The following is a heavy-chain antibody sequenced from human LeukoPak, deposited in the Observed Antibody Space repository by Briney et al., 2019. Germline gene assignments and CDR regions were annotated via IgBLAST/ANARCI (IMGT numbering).Heavy chain of an antibody. CDR2: IIPILGTA. V-gene: IGHV1-69*04. D-gene: IGHD3-16*02. CDR1: GGTFSSYA. J-gene: IGHJ4*02. Sequence: ASVKVSCKASGGTFSSYAISWVRQAPGQGLEWMGRIIPILGTANYAQKFQGRVTITADKSTSTAYMELSSLRSEDTAVYYCARDFSRLGELSPYDYWGQGTLVTVSS. CDR3: ARDFSRLGELSPYDY.